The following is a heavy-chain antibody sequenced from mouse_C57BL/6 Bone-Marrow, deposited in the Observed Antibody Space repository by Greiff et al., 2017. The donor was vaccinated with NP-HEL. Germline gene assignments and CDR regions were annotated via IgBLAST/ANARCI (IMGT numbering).Heavy chain of an antibody. CDR3: AREGDYYSSPFAN. J-gene: IGHJ3*01. CDR1: GYSIISGYY. CDR2: ISYDGSN. D-gene: IGHD1-1*01. V-gene: IGHV3-6*01. Sequence: ESGPGLVKPSQSLSLTCSVTGYSIISGYYWNWIRQFPGNKLEWMAYISYDGSNNSNPSLKNPISITRDISKNQFFLKLTSVTTEDTATYYCAREGDYYSSPFANWGQGTRVTVSA.